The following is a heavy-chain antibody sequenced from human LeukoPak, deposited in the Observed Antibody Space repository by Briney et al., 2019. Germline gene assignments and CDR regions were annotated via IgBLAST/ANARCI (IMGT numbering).Heavy chain of an antibody. V-gene: IGHV4-59*08. J-gene: IGHJ2*01. CDR2: IYYSGST. Sequence: SETLSLTCTVSGGCISSYYWSWIRQPPGKGLEWIGYIYYSGSTNYNPSLKSRVTIPVDTSKNQFSLKLSSVTAADTAVYYCARPRYYYDSSGPGWFFDLWGRGTLVTVSS. CDR3: ARPRYYYDSSGPGWFFDL. CDR1: GGCISSYY. D-gene: IGHD3-22*01.